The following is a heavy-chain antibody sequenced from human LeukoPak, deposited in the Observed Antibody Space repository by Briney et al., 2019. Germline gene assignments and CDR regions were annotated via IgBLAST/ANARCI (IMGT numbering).Heavy chain of an antibody. CDR3: AREEWLVGVFDY. Sequence: GGSLRLSCAASGFTFSSYSMNWVRQAPGKGLEWVSSISSSSSYIYYADSVKGRFTISRDNAKNSLYLQMNSLRAEDTAVCYCAREEWLVGVFDYWGQGTLVTVSS. D-gene: IGHD6-19*01. CDR1: GFTFSSYS. V-gene: IGHV3-21*01. J-gene: IGHJ4*02. CDR2: ISSSSSYI.